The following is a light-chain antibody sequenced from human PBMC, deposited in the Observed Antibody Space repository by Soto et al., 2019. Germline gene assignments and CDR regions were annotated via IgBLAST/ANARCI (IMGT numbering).Light chain of an antibody. J-gene: IGKJ4*02. CDR3: LHYKIYPFT. V-gene: IGKV1-16*02. CDR2: GAS. CDR1: QGISNS. Sequence: DIQVTQSPSSLSASVGDRVTITCRASQGISNSLAWFQQKPGKAPKSLIYGASSLYSGVPSKFSGSGSRTDFTLTINSLQPEDFATYDCLHYKIYPFTFGGGTKVEIK.